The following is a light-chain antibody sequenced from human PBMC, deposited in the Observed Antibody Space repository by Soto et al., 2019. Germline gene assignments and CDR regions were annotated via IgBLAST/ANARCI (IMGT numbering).Light chain of an antibody. CDR2: DVT. CDR1: SSDVGGYNY. V-gene: IGLV2-11*01. Sequence: QSVLTQPRSVSGSPGQSVTISCTGTSSDVGGYNYVSWYQHHPGKAPKLMIYDVTKRPSGVRDRFSASKSGNTASLTISGLQAEDEADYHCCSYEGSYNYVFGNGTKVTVL. J-gene: IGLJ1*01. CDR3: CSYEGSYNYV.